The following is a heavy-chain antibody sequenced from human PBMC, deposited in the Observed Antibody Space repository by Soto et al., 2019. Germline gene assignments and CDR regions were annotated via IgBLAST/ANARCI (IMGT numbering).Heavy chain of an antibody. CDR3: AILTSSGYWYYGMDV. D-gene: IGHD3-3*01. J-gene: IGHJ6*02. Sequence: GGSLRLSCAASGFTFSSYAMSWVRHAPGKGLEWVAAISGSGGSTYYADSVKGRFTISRDNPKNTLYLQMNSLRAEDTAVYYCAILTSSGYWYYGMDVWGQGTTVTVSS. CDR1: GFTFSSYA. V-gene: IGHV3-23*01. CDR2: ISGSGGST.